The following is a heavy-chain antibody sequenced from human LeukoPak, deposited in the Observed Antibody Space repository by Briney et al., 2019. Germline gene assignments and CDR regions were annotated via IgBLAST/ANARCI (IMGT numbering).Heavy chain of an antibody. CDR1: GYTFTGYH. CDR2: INPNSGGT. J-gene: IGHJ6*02. CDR3: AREGLGYCSSTSCRQNYGMDV. D-gene: IGHD2-2*01. V-gene: IGHV1-2*02. Sequence: ASVKVSCKASGYTFTGYHMHWVRQAPGQGLEWMGWINPNSGGTNYAQKFQGRVTMTRDTSISTAYMELSRLRSDDTAVYYCAREGLGYCSSTSCRQNYGMDVWGQGTTVTVSS.